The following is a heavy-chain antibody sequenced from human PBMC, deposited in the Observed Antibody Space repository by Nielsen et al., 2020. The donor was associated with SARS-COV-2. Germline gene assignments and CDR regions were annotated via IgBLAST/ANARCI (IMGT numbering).Heavy chain of an antibody. J-gene: IGHJ4*02. CDR2: IYYSGST. CDR3: ASEVVAGTQGPDY. V-gene: IGHV4-39*01. D-gene: IGHD6-19*01. Sequence: GSLRLSCTVSGGSISSSSYYWGWIRQPPGKGLEWIGSIYYSGSTYYNPSLKSRVTISVDTSKNQFSLKLSSVTAADTAVYYCASEVVAGTQGPDYWGQGTLVTVSS. CDR1: GGSISSSSYY.